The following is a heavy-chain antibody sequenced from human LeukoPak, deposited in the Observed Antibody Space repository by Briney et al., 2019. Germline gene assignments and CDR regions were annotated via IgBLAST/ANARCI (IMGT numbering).Heavy chain of an antibody. CDR3: AKAAIRAYDY. CDR2: TSYDGSNK. D-gene: IGHD3-9*01. CDR1: GFTFSSYG. V-gene: IGHV3-30*18. Sequence: GGSLRLSCAASGFTFSSYGMHWVRQAPGKGLEWVAVTSYDGSNKYYADSVKGRFTISRDNSKNTLYLQMNSLRAEDTAVYYCAKAAIRAYDYWGQGTLVTVSS. J-gene: IGHJ4*02.